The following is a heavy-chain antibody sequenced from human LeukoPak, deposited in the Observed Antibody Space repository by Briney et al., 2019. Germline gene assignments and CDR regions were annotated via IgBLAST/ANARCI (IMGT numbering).Heavy chain of an antibody. CDR3: ARSSGCYSTPVDY. J-gene: IGHJ4*02. CDR2: IGTSTSTI. V-gene: IGHV3-48*01. D-gene: IGHD3-22*01. Sequence: PGGSLRLSCAASGFSFPSHSFHWVRQSPGKGLEWVAYIGTSTSTIYQTKSVKGRFTISRDNSKNTLYLQMNSLRAEDTAVYYCARSSGCYSTPVDYWGQGTLVTVSS. CDR1: GFSFPSHS.